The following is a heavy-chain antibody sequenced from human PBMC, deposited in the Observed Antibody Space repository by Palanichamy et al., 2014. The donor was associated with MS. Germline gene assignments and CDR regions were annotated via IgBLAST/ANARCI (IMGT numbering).Heavy chain of an antibody. D-gene: IGHD3-10*01. Sequence: QVQLQESGPGLVKPSETLSLTCTVSGGSISSYYWSWIRQPPGKGLEWIGYIYYSGSTNYNPSLKSRVTISVDTSKNQFSLKLSSVTAAGTAVYYCAREGTMRYFDYWGQGTLVTVSS. CDR1: GGSISSYY. J-gene: IGHJ4*02. V-gene: IGHV4-59*01. CDR3: AREGTMRYFDY. CDR2: IYYSGST.